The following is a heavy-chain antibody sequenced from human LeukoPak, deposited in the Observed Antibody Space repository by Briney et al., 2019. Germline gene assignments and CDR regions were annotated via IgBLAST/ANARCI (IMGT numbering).Heavy chain of an antibody. CDR3: ARLFEEAATQSSLDY. CDR1: GYTFNGYY. Sequence: ASVKVSCKASGYTFNGYYIHWVRQAPGQGLEWMEWINPNSGGANSAQKFQGRVTMTRDTSISTAYMELSRLRSDDTAVYYCARLFEEAATQSSLDYWGQGTLVTVSS. D-gene: IGHD2-21*01. CDR2: INPNSGGA. J-gene: IGHJ4*02. V-gene: IGHV1-2*02.